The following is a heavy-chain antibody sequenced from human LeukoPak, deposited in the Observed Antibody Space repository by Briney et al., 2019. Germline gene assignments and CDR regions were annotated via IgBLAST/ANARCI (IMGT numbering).Heavy chain of an antibody. V-gene: IGHV3-21*01. CDR3: ARDSVMIVVGPRVDY. CDR2: ISSSSSYI. Sequence: GGSLRLSCAASGFTFSSYSMNWVRQAPGKGLEWVSSISSSSSYIYYADSVKGRFTISRDNAKNSLYLQMNSLRAEDTAVYYCARDSVMIVVGPRVDYWGQGTQVTVSS. CDR1: GFTFSSYS. D-gene: IGHD3-22*01. J-gene: IGHJ4*02.